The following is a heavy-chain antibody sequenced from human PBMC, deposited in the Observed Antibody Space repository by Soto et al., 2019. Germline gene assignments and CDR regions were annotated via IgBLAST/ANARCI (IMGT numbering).Heavy chain of an antibody. CDR2: ISGSGGST. D-gene: IGHD1-26*01. CDR3: AKGRQPYSGSYFFDY. V-gene: IGHV3-23*01. Sequence: GGSLRLSCAASGFTFSSYAMSWVRQAPGKGLEWVSAISGSGGSTYYADSVKGRFTISRDNSKNTLYLQMNSLRAEDTAVYYCAKGRQPYSGSYFFDYWGQGTLVTSPQ. J-gene: IGHJ4*02. CDR1: GFTFSSYA.